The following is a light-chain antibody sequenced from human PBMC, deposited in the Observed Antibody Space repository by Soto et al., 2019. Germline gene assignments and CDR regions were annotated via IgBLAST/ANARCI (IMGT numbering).Light chain of an antibody. J-gene: IGLJ2*01. CDR1: TSNLGAGYD. CDR2: DVN. V-gene: IGLV1-40*01. CDR3: SSYGGSDNLV. Sequence: SVLTQPPSVSGAPGQRVTLSCTGNTSNLGAGYDVHWYQQHPGKAPKLMIYDVNKRPSGVPGRFSGSKSGNTASLTVSGLQAEDEADYYCSSYGGSDNLVFGGGTKLTVL.